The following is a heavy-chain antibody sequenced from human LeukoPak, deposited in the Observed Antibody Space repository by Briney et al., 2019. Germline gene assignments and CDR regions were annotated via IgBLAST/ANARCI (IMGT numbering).Heavy chain of an antibody. CDR1: GGSISSYY. CDR2: IYYSGST. CDR3: ARETYCSGGSCYSGWFDP. J-gene: IGHJ5*02. D-gene: IGHD2-15*01. Sequence: SETLSLTCTVSGGSISSYYWSWIRRPPGKGLEWIGYIYYSGSTNYNPSLKSRVTISVDTSKNQFSLKLSSVTAADTAVYYCARETYCSGGSCYSGWFDPWGQGTLVTVSS. V-gene: IGHV4-59*01.